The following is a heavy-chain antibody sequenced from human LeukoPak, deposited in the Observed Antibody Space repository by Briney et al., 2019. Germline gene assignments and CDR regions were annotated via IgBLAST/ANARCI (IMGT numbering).Heavy chain of an antibody. J-gene: IGHJ4*02. V-gene: IGHV4-4*02. CDR2: MYHSGST. CDR1: GDFTSSSNW. D-gene: IGHD5-24*01. Sequence: PSETLSLTCAVSGDFTSSSNWWSWVRQPPGKGLEWIGEMYHSGSTNYNPSLKSRVTISLDKSKNQFSLKLSSVTAADTAVYYCARDPRDGYAFDYWGQGTLVTVSS. CDR3: ARDPRDGYAFDY.